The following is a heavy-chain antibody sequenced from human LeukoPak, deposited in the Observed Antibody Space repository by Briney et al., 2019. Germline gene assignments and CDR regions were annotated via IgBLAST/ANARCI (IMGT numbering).Heavy chain of an antibody. Sequence: GASVKVSCKASGGSFSRYAISWVRQAPGQGLEWMGGIIPIFGTANYAQKFQGRVTITADESTSTAYMELSSLRSEDTAVYYCARDVRFWSGYSDYYYYGMDVWGQGTTVTVSS. V-gene: IGHV1-69*13. CDR3: ARDVRFWSGYSDYYYYGMDV. D-gene: IGHD3-3*01. CDR2: IIPIFGTA. J-gene: IGHJ6*02. CDR1: GGSFSRYA.